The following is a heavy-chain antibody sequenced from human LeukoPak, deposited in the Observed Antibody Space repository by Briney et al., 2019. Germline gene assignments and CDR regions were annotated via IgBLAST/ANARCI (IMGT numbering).Heavy chain of an antibody. Sequence: QAGGSLRLSCAASGFTFSNYAMSWVRQAPGKGLEWVSAISGSGGNTYYADSVKGRFTISGDNSKNTLYLQVNSLRAEDTAVYYCAKDRSGWYVWDFWGQGTLVTVSS. V-gene: IGHV3-23*01. J-gene: IGHJ4*02. CDR2: ISGSGGNT. D-gene: IGHD6-19*01. CDR1: GFTFSNYA. CDR3: AKDRSGWYVWDF.